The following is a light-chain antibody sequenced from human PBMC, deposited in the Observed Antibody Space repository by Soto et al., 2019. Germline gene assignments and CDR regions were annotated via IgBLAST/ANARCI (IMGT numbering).Light chain of an antibody. V-gene: IGKV3-20*01. Sequence: EIVMTQSPVTLSVSPGEGATLSCRASQSVSSNLAWYQEKPGQAPSLLIYGASSRATGIPDRFSGSGSGTDFTLTISRLEPEDFAVFYCQQYGTSPPTFGQGTKVEI. CDR2: GAS. J-gene: IGKJ1*01. CDR3: QQYGTSPPT. CDR1: QSVSSN.